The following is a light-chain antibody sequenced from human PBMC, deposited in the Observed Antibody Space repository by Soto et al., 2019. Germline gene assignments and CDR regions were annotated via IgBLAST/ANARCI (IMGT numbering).Light chain of an antibody. CDR1: NSDIGGYNF. CDR3: SSFTSSDNAV. J-gene: IGLJ1*01. V-gene: IGLV2-14*01. Sequence: QSALTQPASVSGSPGQSITISCTGTNSDIGGYNFVSWYQHHPGKAPKLMIFEVSNRPSGVSNRFSGSKSGNTASLTISGLQTEDEADYYCSSFTSSDNAVFGTGTKVTVL. CDR2: EVS.